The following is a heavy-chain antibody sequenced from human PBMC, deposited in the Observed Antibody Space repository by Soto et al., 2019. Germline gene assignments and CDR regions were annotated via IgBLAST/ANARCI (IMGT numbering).Heavy chain of an antibody. J-gene: IGHJ6*03. CDR3: ARSNCNDLWYYYYYYMDG. D-gene: IGHD1-1*01. CDR2: ISAYNGNT. V-gene: IGHV1-18*01. CDR1: GYTFTSYG. Sequence: ASVKVSCKASGYTFTSYGISWVRQAPGQGLEWMGWISAYNGNTNYAQKLQGRVTMTTDTSTSTAYMELRSLRSDDTAVYYCARSNCNDLWYYYYYYMDGWGKGTTVTVSS.